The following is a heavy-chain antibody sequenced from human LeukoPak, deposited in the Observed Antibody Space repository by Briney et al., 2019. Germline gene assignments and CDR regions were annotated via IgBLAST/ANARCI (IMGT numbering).Heavy chain of an antibody. CDR1: GFTFSSYG. Sequence: GRSLRLSCAASGFTFSSYGMHWVRQAPGKGLEWVAVISYDGSNKYYADSVKGRFTISRDNSKNTLYLQMNSLRAEDTAVYYCAKDYRGNKRGAHPGVRWLQFVAVYYYYGMDVWGQGTTVTVSS. V-gene: IGHV3-30*18. CDR3: AKDYRGNKRGAHPGVRWLQFVAVYYYYGMDV. CDR2: ISYDGSNK. J-gene: IGHJ6*02. D-gene: IGHD5-24*01.